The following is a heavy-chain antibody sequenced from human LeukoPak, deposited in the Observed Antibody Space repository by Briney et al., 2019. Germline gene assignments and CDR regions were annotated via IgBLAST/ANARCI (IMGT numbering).Heavy chain of an antibody. D-gene: IGHD3-22*01. CDR3: ARANYYDTSGFDY. J-gene: IGHJ4*02. Sequence: QSGGSLRLSCAVSGFTFSSYEMNWVRQAPGKGLEWVSYISSSGSAIYYADSVKGRFTISRDNAKNSLYLQMNSLRAEDTAVYYCARANYYDTSGFDYWGQGTLVTVSS. V-gene: IGHV3-48*03. CDR1: GFTFSSYE. CDR2: ISSSGSAI.